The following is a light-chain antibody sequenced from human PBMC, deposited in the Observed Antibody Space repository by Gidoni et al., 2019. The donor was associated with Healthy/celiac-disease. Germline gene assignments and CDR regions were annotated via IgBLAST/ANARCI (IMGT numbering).Light chain of an antibody. V-gene: IGKV1-33*01. CDR2: YAS. J-gene: IGKJ4*01. CDR3: QQYDNLPLT. CDR1: QDISNY. Sequence: DIQMTQSPSSLSASVGARVTITCQASQDISNYLNWYQQKPGKAPKLLIYYASNLETGVPSRFSGSGSGTDFTVTISSLQPEDIATYYCQQYDNLPLTFGGGTKVEIK.